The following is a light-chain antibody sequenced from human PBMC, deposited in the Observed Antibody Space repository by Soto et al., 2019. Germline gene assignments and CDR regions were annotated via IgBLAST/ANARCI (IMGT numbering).Light chain of an antibody. CDR3: SSYTSRSTRV. CDR1: SSDVGGYNY. J-gene: IGLJ1*01. Sequence: QSALTQPASVSGSPGQSITISCTGTSSDVGGYNYVSWYQQHPGKAPKLMIYEVTNRPSGVSNRFSGSKSGNTASLTISGLQDEDEADYYCSSYTSRSTRVFGTGTKLTVL. CDR2: EVT. V-gene: IGLV2-14*01.